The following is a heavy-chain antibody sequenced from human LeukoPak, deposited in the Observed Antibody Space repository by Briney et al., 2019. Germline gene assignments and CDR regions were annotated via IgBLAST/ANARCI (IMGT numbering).Heavy chain of an antibody. D-gene: IGHD1-7*01. CDR2: INHSGST. CDR3: ARHRGSKRWRNWSYALDY. Sequence: SETLSLTCAVYGGSFSGYYWSWIRQPPGKGLEWIGEINHSGSTNYNPSLKSRVTISVDTSKNQFSLKLSSVTAADTAVYYCARHRGSKRWRNWSYALDYWGQGTLVTVSS. CDR1: GGSFSGYY. J-gene: IGHJ4*02. V-gene: IGHV4-34*01.